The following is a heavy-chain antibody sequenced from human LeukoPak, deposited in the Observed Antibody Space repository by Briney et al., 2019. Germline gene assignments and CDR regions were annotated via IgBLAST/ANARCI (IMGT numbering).Heavy chain of an antibody. V-gene: IGHV4-4*07. CDR3: ARDKSVDFWSGYYTLFDY. CDR2: IYTSGST. CDR1: GGSISSYY. J-gene: IGHJ4*02. D-gene: IGHD3-3*01. Sequence: SETLSLTCTVSGGSISSYYWSWIRQPAGKGLEWIGRIYTSGSTNYNPSLKSRVTMSVDTSKNQFSLKLSSVTVADTAVYYCARDKSVDFWSGYYTLFDYWGQGTLVTVSS.